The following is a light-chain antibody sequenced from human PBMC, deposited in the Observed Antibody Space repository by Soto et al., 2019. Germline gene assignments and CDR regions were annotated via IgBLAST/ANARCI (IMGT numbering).Light chain of an antibody. CDR1: SSDIGSYNY. CDR2: DVS. CDR3: SSYGASSTL. J-gene: IGLJ3*02. Sequence: QSPLTQPASLSGSPGQSITISCTGTSSDIGSYNYVSWYQQHPGKATKLMIFDVSYRPSGISDRFSGSKSGNTASLTISGLQPEDEADYYCSSYGASSTLFGGGTKLTVL. V-gene: IGLV2-14*03.